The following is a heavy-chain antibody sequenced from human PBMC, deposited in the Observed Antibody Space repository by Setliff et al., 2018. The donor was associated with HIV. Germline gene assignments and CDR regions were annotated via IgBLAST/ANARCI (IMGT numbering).Heavy chain of an antibody. CDR2: MNPNSGNT. Sequence: ASVKVSCKASGYTFTSYDINWVRQATGQGLEWMGWMNPNSGNTGYAQKFQGRVTMTRNTAISTAYMELSSLRSEDTAVYYCARGSSYSSSWYVFRPQALNDAFDIWAQGTMVTVSS. J-gene: IGHJ3*02. V-gene: IGHV1-8*02. CDR3: ARGSSYSSSWYVFRPQALNDAFDI. D-gene: IGHD6-13*01. CDR1: GYTFTSYD.